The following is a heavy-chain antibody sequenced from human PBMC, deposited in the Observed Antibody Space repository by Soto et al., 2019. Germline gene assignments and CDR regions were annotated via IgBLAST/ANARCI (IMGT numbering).Heavy chain of an antibody. CDR3: ARPTTVANDYYGMDV. CDR2: IWYDGSNK. D-gene: IGHD4-17*01. Sequence: QVQLVESGGGVVQPGRSLRLSCAASGFTFSSYGMHWVRQAPGKGLEWVAVIWYDGSNKYYADSVKGRFTISRDNSKNTLYLQMNSLRAEGTAVYYCARPTTVANDYYGMDVWGQGTTVTVSS. V-gene: IGHV3-33*01. J-gene: IGHJ6*02. CDR1: GFTFSSYG.